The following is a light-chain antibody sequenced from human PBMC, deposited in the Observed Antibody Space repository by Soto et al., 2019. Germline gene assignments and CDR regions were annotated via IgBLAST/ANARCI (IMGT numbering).Light chain of an antibody. CDR3: QQYYRTPPT. V-gene: IGKV4-1*01. Sequence: DILMTQSQDSLAVSLGERATINCKSSQSIFYSSNNKNYLAWYKQKPGQPPKLLIYWASTRQSGVPDRFSGSGSGTDFTLTISSLQAEDVAVYYCQQYYRTPPTFGQGTKVDIK. CDR2: WAS. CDR1: QSIFYSSNNKNY. J-gene: IGKJ1*01.